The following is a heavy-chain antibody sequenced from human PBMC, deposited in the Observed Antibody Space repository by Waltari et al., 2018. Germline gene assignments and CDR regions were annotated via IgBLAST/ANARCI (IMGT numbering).Heavy chain of an antibody. CDR3: ARGLLEYSSSQDAFDI. CDR1: GGTFGSYA. V-gene: IGHV1-8*02. D-gene: IGHD6-6*01. J-gene: IGHJ3*02. Sequence: QVQLVQSGAEVKKPGSSVKVSCKASGGTFGSYAISWVRQAPGQGLEWMGRMNPNSGNTGYAQKFQGRVTMTRNTSISTAYMELSSLRSEDTAVYYCARGLLEYSSSQDAFDIWGQGTMVTVSS. CDR2: MNPNSGNT.